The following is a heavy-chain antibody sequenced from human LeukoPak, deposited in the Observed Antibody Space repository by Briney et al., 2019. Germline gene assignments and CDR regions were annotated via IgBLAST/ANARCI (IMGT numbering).Heavy chain of an antibody. CDR2: IIPIFGTA. V-gene: IGHV1-69*13. CDR1: GGTFSSYA. CDR3: AMETSTKPVDY. J-gene: IGHJ4*02. D-gene: IGHD1-26*01. Sequence: ASVKVSCKASGGTFSSYAISWVQQAPGQGLEWMGGIIPIFGTANYAQKFQGRVTITADESTSTAYMELSSLRSEDTAVYYCAMETSTKPVDYWGQGTLVTVSS.